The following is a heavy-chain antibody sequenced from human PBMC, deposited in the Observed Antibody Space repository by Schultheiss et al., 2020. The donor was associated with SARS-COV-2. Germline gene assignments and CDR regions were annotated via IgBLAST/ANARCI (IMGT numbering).Heavy chain of an antibody. CDR2: ISGSGGST. CDR1: GFTVSSNY. CDR3: ARARAGYCSGGSCYGGYYFDY. D-gene: IGHD2-15*01. V-gene: IGHV3-66*02. Sequence: GGSLRLSCAASGFTVSSNYMSWVRQAPGKGLEWVSVISGSGGSTYYADSVKGRFTISRDNAKNTLYLQVNSLRAEDTAVYYCARARAGYCSGGSCYGGYYFDYWGQGTLVTVSS. J-gene: IGHJ4*02.